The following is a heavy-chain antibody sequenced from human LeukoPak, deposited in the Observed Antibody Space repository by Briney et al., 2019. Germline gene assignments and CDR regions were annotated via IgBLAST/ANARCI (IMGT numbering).Heavy chain of an antibody. CDR3: ARQFYESRSPHAKYFQQ. D-gene: IGHD3-22*01. Sequence: PSENLSLTCSVSGGSLSISSYYWGWIRQAPGRGLEWIGNIYYSGSTYYSPSLKSRVTISLDTSKNQFSLKLNSVTAADTAVYYCARQFYESRSPHAKYFQQWGQGTLVTVSS. V-gene: IGHV4-39*01. CDR2: IYYSGST. CDR1: GGSLSISSYY. J-gene: IGHJ1*01.